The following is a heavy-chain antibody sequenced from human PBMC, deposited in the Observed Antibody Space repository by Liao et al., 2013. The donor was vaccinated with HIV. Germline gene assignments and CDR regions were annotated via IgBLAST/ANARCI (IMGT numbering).Heavy chain of an antibody. J-gene: IGHJ4*02. V-gene: IGHV4-34*02. D-gene: IGHD1-26*01. CDR2: IKHSGST. CDR1: GGSFSSHY. CDR3: ARIIVGTTLRYFDY. Sequence: QVQLQQWGAGLLKPSETLSLTCAVYGGSFSSHYWSWIRQSPGKGLEWIGEIKHSGSTTHNPSLKSRVTMSVDTSKKQFSLKLSSVTAADTAIYYCARIIVGTTLRYFDYWGQGTLVTVSS.